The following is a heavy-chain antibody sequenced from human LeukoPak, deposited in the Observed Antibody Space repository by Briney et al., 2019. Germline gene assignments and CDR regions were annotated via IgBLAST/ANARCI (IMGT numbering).Heavy chain of an antibody. D-gene: IGHD5-24*01. CDR2: IIPILGIA. J-gene: IGHJ4*02. CDR3: AGDPERDGYNQTG. V-gene: IGHV1-69*04. CDR1: RGTFSSYA. Sequence: SVKVSCKASRGTFSSYAISWVRQAPGQGLEWMGRIIPILGIANYAQKFQGRVTITADKSTSTAYMELSSLRSEDTAVYYCAGDPERDGYNQTGWGQGTLVTVSS.